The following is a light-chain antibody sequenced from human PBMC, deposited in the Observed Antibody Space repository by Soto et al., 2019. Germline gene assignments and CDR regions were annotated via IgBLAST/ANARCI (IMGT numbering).Light chain of an antibody. CDR1: SSNIGSNT. CDR2: NNH. V-gene: IGLV1-44*01. Sequence: QAVVTQPPSASGTPGQRVTISCSGSSSNIGSNTVNWYQHLPGTAPKLLIFNNHQRPSGVPDRFSGSKSGTSASLAISGLQSDDEADYYCTSCDDSLRVVFGGGTKLTVL. J-gene: IGLJ2*01. CDR3: TSCDDSLRVV.